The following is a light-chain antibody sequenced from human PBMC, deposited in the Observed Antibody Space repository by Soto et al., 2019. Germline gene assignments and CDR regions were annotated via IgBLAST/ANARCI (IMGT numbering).Light chain of an antibody. V-gene: IGKV3-11*01. J-gene: IGKJ3*01. CDR2: DAS. Sequence: EIVLTQSPATLSLSPGERATLSCRASQSVSSYLAWYQQKPGQAPSLLIYDASNMPTGITARFRGSGSGTDFTLTISSLEPEDLAVYYCQQRSNWPPRVTFGPGTKVDIK. CDR3: QQRSNWPPRVT. CDR1: QSVSSY.